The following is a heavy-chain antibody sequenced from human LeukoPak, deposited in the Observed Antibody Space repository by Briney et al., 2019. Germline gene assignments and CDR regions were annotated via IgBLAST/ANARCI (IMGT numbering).Heavy chain of an antibody. V-gene: IGHV4-39*07. CDR2: IYYSGST. CDR3: AREMGPVAPYYFDY. Sequence: SETLSLTCTVSGGSISSSSYYWGWIRQPPGKGLEWIGSIYYSGSTYYNPSLKSRVTISVDTSKNQFSLKLSSVTAADTAVYYCAREMGPVAPYYFDYWGQGTLVTVSS. D-gene: IGHD6-19*01. CDR1: GGSISSSSYY. J-gene: IGHJ4*02.